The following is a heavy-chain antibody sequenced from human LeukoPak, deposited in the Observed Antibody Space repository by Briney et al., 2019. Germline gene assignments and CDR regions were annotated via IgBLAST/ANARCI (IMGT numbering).Heavy chain of an antibody. V-gene: IGHV7-4-1*02. Sequence: ASVKVFCKTSGYTFTNNAINWVRQAPGQGLEWMGWINTNTGSPTYAQGFFTGRYVFSLDTSASTAYLQINGLKADDTAVYYCGRDPRLGIRGYTYGYIDHWGQGTLLTIAS. CDR1: GYTFTNNA. D-gene: IGHD5-18*01. J-gene: IGHJ4*02. CDR3: GRDPRLGIRGYTYGYIDH. CDR2: INTNTGSP.